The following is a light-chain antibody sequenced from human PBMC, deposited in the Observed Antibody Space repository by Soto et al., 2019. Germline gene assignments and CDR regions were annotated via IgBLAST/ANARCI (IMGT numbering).Light chain of an antibody. V-gene: IGKV3-20*01. J-gene: IGKJ3*01. Sequence: EIVLTQSPGTLSLSPGERATLSCRASKSVSSSYLAWYQQKPGQAPRLLIYGTSSRATGIPDRFSGSGSGTDFTLTISRLEPEDFAVYSCQQYGSSPFTFGPGTKVDFK. CDR2: GTS. CDR1: KSVSSSY. CDR3: QQYGSSPFT.